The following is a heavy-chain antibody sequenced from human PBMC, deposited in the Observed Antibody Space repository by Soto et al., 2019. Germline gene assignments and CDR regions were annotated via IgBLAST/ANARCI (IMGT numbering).Heavy chain of an antibody. J-gene: IGHJ4*02. CDR1: GYTFTGYY. D-gene: IGHD4-17*01. Sequence: GASVKVSCKASGYTFTGYYMHWVRQAPGQGLEWMGWINPNSGGTNYAQKFQGWVTMTRDTSISTAYMELSRPRSDDTAVYYCARATTVTTFDYWGQGTLVTVSS. CDR3: ARATTVTTFDY. CDR2: INPNSGGT. V-gene: IGHV1-2*04.